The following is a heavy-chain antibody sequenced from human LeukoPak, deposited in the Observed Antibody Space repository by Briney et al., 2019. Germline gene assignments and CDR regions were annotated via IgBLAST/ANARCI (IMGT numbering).Heavy chain of an antibody. V-gene: IGHV1-2*02. J-gene: IGHJ4*02. CDR2: INPNSGGT. Sequence: ASVKVSCKASGYTFTGYYMHWVRQAPGQGLEWMGWINPNSGGTNYAQKFQGRVTMTRDTSISTAYMELSRLRSDDTAVYYCARDPQPPYDFSSRSDYWGQGTLVTVSS. D-gene: IGHD3-3*01. CDR1: GYTFTGYY. CDR3: ARDPQPPYDFSSRSDY.